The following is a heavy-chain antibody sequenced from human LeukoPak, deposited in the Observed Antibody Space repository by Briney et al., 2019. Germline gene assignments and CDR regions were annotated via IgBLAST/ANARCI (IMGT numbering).Heavy chain of an antibody. D-gene: IGHD2-15*01. V-gene: IGHV1-18*01. CDR1: GYTFTSYG. J-gene: IGHJ4*02. Sequence: ASVKVSCKASGYTFTSYGISWVRQAPGQGLEWMGWISAYNGNTNYAQKLQGRVTMTTDTSTSTAYMELRSLRSDDTAVYYCARPRYCSGGRCYPPYDYWGQGTLVTVSS. CDR2: ISAYNGNT. CDR3: ARPRYCSGGRCYPPYDY.